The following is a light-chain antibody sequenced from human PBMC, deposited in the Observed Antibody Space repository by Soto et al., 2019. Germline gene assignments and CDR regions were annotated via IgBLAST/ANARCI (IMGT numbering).Light chain of an antibody. V-gene: IGLV2-14*01. CDR3: SSYTSGSTWV. CDR2: EVH. J-gene: IGLJ3*02. Sequence: QSALTQPASVSGSPGQSITISCTGSSSDVGGYNYVSWYQRHSGEAPQLMIYEVHNRPSGVSNRFSGSKSANTASLTIFGLQAGDEAEYFCSSYTSGSTWVFGGGTKLTVL. CDR1: SSDVGGYNY.